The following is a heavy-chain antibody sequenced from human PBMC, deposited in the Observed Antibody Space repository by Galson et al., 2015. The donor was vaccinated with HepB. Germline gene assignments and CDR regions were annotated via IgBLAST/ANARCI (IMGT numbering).Heavy chain of an antibody. CDR2: FDPEDGET. J-gene: IGHJ4*02. CDR1: GYTLTELS. CDR3: ATGYDSSGYPFDY. D-gene: IGHD3-22*01. V-gene: IGHV1-24*01. Sequence: SCKVSGYTLTELSMHWVRQAPGKGLEWMGGFDPEDGETIYAQKFQGRVTMTEDTSTDTAYMELSSLRSEDTAVYYCATGYDSSGYPFDYWGQGTLVTVSS.